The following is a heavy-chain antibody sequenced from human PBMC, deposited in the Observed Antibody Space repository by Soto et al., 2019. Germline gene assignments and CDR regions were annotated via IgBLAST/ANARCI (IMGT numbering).Heavy chain of an antibody. V-gene: IGHV1-18*01. CDR2: INTHNGNT. J-gene: IGHJ4*02. D-gene: IGHD3-16*02. Sequence: QVQLVQSGAEVKKPGASVKVSCKASGYTFTDYGITWVRQAPGQGLEWMGWINTHNGNTKYAQRLQGRVTMTTDTSTNTAYMELRSLRSDDTAVYYCARERGNYRYFDDCGQGTLVTVSS. CDR1: GYTFTDYG. CDR3: ARERGNYRYFDD.